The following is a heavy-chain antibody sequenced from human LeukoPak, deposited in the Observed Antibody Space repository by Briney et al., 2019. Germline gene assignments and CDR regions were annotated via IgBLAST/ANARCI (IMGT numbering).Heavy chain of an antibody. CDR3: ARHSSSWYSPFDY. Sequence: GESLKISCKGSGYNFPNYWIGWVRQMPGKGLEWMGIIYPGDSETKYSTSFQGLVTISADKSISTAYLQWSSLQASDTAIYYCARHSSSWYSPFDYWGQGTLVTVSS. CDR1: GYNFPNYW. V-gene: IGHV5-51*01. CDR2: IYPGDSET. J-gene: IGHJ4*02. D-gene: IGHD6-13*01.